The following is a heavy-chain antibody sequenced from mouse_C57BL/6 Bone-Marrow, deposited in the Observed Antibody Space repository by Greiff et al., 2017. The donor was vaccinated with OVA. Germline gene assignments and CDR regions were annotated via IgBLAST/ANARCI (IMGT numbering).Heavy chain of an antibody. J-gene: IGHJ3*01. CDR1: GYTFTSYT. Sequence: QVQLQQSGPELVKPGASVKISCKASGYTFTSYTMHWVKQRPGPGLEWIGYINPSSGYTKYNQKFKDKATLTADKSSSTAYMQLSSLTSEDSAVYYCARKHEYDGGWFAYWGQGTLVTVSA. CDR3: ARKHEYDGGWFAY. CDR2: INPSSGYT. D-gene: IGHD2-4*01. V-gene: IGHV1S26*01.